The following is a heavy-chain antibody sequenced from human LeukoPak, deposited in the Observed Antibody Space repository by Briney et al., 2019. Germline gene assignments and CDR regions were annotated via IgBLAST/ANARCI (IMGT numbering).Heavy chain of an antibody. Sequence: SETLSLTCTVSGGSISSGGYYWSWIRQHPGKGLEWIGYIYYSGSTYYNPSLKGRVTISVDTSKNQFSLKLSSVTAADTAVYYCARDLYYDFWSGYYAHGMDVWGQGTTVTVSS. V-gene: IGHV4-31*03. CDR2: IYYSGST. CDR3: ARDLYYDFWSGYYAHGMDV. J-gene: IGHJ6*02. D-gene: IGHD3-3*01. CDR1: GGSISSGGYY.